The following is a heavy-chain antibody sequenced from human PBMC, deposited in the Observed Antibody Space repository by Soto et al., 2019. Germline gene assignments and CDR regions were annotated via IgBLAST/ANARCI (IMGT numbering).Heavy chain of an antibody. CDR3: AREVAYGEVSAALLD. V-gene: IGHV1-69*01. Sequence: VQLMQSGAEVRKPGSSVKVSCKASGGTFSIHSINWVRQAPGQGLEWMGGIITLFGTSNYAQNFQVRVTITADQSTSTAYMELNSLKSDATSVYYCAREVAYGEVSAALLDWGQGTLVTFSS. J-gene: IGHJ4*02. CDR2: IITLFGTS. CDR1: GGTFSIHS. D-gene: IGHD2-21*01.